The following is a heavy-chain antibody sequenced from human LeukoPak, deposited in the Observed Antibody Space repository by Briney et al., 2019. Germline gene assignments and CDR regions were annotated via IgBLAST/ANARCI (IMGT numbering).Heavy chain of an antibody. J-gene: IGHJ4*02. Sequence: GKSLQISCMDSGYSFTNYWIGWVRQMPGKGLEWMGIIYLGDSDTRYSPSFQGQVTISADKSISTAYLQWGSLKASDTAMYYCARQATRGGYLINYWGQGTLVTVSS. V-gene: IGHV5-51*01. CDR2: IYLGDSDT. D-gene: IGHD5-12*01. CDR3: ARQATRGGYLINY. CDR1: GYSFTNYW.